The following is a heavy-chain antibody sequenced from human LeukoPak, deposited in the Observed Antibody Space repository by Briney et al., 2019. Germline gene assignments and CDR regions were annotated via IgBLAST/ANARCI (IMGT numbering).Heavy chain of an antibody. V-gene: IGHV1-18*01. CDR1: DDIFSRYG. Sequence: ASVKVSCKAPDDIFSRYGISWIRQAPGRGLEWMGWINTEKDRTNYAQKFQGRVTMTAETSTSTAYMDLTSLTFDDTALYYCATDRSNSFFRGQGTLVTVSS. J-gene: IGHJ4*02. D-gene: IGHD2-15*01. CDR2: INTEKDRT. CDR3: ATDRSNSFF.